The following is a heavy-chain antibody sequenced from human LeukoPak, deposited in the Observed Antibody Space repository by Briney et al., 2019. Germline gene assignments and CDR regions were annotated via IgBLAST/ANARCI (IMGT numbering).Heavy chain of an antibody. V-gene: IGHV4-59*08. CDR3: ARVVLWFGTPGWFDP. J-gene: IGHJ5*02. CDR1: GGSISSYY. CDR2: IYYSGST. Sequence: SETLSLTCTVSGGSISSYYWSWIRQPPGKGLEWIGYIYYSGSTNYNPSLKSRVTISVDTSKNQFSLKLSSVTAAGTAVYYCARVVLWFGTPGWFDPWGQGTLVTVSS. D-gene: IGHD3-10*01.